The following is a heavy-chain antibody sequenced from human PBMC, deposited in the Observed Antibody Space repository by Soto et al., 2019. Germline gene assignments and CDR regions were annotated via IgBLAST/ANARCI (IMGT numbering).Heavy chain of an antibody. Sequence: QLQLQESGPGLVKPSETLSLTCTVSGGSISSSSYYWGWIRQPPGKGLEWIGSIYYSGSTYYNPSLKSRVTISVDTSKNQFSLKLSSVTAADTAVYYCANQYSSSWDRHNNNWFDPWGQGTLVTVSS. J-gene: IGHJ5*02. CDR3: ANQYSSSWDRHNNNWFDP. D-gene: IGHD6-13*01. CDR2: IYYSGST. CDR1: GGSISSSSYY. V-gene: IGHV4-39*01.